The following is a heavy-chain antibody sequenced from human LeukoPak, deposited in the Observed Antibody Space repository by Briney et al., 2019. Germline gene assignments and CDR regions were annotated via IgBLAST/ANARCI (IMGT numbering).Heavy chain of an antibody. J-gene: IGHJ4*02. Sequence: GGSLRLSCAASGFTVSNNYMSWVRQAPGKGLEWVSDIYSGGSTYYADSVKGRFTISRDNSKNTLYLQMNSLRAEDTAVYYCARVPSPLTYDSSGYLDYWGQGTLVTVSS. D-gene: IGHD3-22*01. CDR3: ARVPSPLTYDSSGYLDY. CDR1: GFTVSNNY. V-gene: IGHV3-53*01. CDR2: IYSGGST.